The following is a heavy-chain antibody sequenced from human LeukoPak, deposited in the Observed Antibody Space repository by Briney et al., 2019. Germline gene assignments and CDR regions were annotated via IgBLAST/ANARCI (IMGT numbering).Heavy chain of an antibody. CDR1: GGTFSSYA. CDR2: IIPILGTA. J-gene: IGHJ4*02. V-gene: IGHV1-69*11. CDR3: AMGPAMVNFDY. D-gene: IGHD5-18*01. Sequence: ASVKVSCKASGGTFSSYAISWVRQAPGQGLEWMGRIIPILGTANYAQKFQGRVTITTDESTSTAYMELSSLRSEDTAVYYCAMGPAMVNFDYWGQGTLVTVSS.